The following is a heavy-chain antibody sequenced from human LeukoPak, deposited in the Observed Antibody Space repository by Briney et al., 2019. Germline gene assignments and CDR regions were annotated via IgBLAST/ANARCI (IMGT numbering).Heavy chain of an antibody. J-gene: IGHJ4*02. CDR2: ISSSSSYI. CDR1: GFTFSSYS. D-gene: IGHD3-22*01. Sequence: GGSLRLSCAASGFTFSSYSMNWVRQAPGKGLEWVSSISSSSSYIYYADSVKGRFTISRDNAKNSLYLQMNSLRAEDTAEYYCARSYDSSGHYPYYFDYWGQGTLVAVSS. CDR3: ARSYDSSGHYPYYFDY. V-gene: IGHV3-21*01.